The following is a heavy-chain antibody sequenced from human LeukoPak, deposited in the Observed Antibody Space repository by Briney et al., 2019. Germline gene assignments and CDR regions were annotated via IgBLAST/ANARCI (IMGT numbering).Heavy chain of an antibody. J-gene: IGHJ4*02. CDR3: ARDGQQLGF. D-gene: IGHD6-13*01. V-gene: IGHV3-7*04. CDR2: IKQDGSEK. Sequence: GGSLRLSCVASGFTFSSYWMSWVRQAPGKGLEWVANIKQDGSEKYYVHSVKGRFTIFRDNAKNSLYLQMNSLKVEDTAVYYCARDGQQLGFWGQGTLVIVSS. CDR1: GFTFSSYW.